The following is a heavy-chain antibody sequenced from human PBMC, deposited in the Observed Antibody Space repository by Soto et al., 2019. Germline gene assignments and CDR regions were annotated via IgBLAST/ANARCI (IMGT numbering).Heavy chain of an antibody. CDR2: ISNSGST. D-gene: IGHD3-3*01. CDR1: GGPISNNDDY. CDR3: ARGRSFTIFGVVRPLHYFDP. V-gene: IGHV4-30-4*01. Sequence: QVHLQESGPGLVKPSQTLSLTCTVSGGPISNNDDYWTRIRQSPGKGLEWIGYISNSGSTSYNTSLKGRLTISLDMSKKQFALKLTSVTAADTAVYYCARGRSFTIFGVVRPLHYFDPWGQGILVTVAS. J-gene: IGHJ5*02.